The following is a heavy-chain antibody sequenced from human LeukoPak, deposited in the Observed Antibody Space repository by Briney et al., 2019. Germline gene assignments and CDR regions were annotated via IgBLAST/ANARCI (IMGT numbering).Heavy chain of an antibody. CDR1: GGSISSGGYS. CDR2: IYHSGST. Sequence: SVTLSLTCAVSGGSISSGGYSWSWIRQPPGKGLEWIGYIYHSGSTYYNPSLKSRVTISVDRSKNQFSLKLSSVTAADTAVYYCARVVPHYYFDYWGQGTLVTVSS. CDR3: ARVVPHYYFDY. V-gene: IGHV4-30-2*01. J-gene: IGHJ4*02.